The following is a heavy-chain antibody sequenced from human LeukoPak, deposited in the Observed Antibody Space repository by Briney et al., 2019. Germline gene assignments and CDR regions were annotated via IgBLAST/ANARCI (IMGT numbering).Heavy chain of an antibody. V-gene: IGHV1-18*01. J-gene: IGHJ4*02. D-gene: IGHD6-6*01. CDR3: ARSYSSSSNFDY. CDR2: ISAYTGNT. CDR1: GYPFTSCG. Sequence: GASVKVSCKASGYPFTSCGITWVRQAPGQGPEWMGWISAYTGNTNYAQKFQGRVSMTTGTSTTTAYMELRSLRSDDTAVYYCARSYSSSSNFDYWGQGTLVTVS.